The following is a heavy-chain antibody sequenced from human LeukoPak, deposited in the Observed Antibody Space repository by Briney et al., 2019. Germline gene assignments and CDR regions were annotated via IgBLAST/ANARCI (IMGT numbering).Heavy chain of an antibody. J-gene: IGHJ4*02. CDR3: AKYAPPTTVVTRYFDY. CDR1: GFTFSSYV. D-gene: IGHD4-23*01. V-gene: IGHV3-23*01. CDR2: LSDSGGGT. Sequence: GGSLRLSCAASGFTFSSYVMSWVRQAPGKGLEWVSGLSDSGGGTYHADSAKGRFTISRDNSKNTLYLQMNSLRAEDTAVYYCAKYAPPTTVVTRYFDYWGQGTLVTVSS.